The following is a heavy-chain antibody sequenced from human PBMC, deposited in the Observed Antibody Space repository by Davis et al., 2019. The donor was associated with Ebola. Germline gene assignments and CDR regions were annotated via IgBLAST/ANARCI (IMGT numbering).Heavy chain of an antibody. CDR3: AKTGWLEHGRAFDI. D-gene: IGHD1/OR15-1a*01. J-gene: IGHJ3*02. Sequence: PSETLSLTCTVSGGSISSYYWSWIRQPPGKGLEWIGYIYYSGSTNYNPSLKSRVTISVDTSKNQFSLKLSSVTAADTAVYYCAKTGWLEHGRAFDIWGQGTMVTVSS. CDR2: IYYSGST. V-gene: IGHV4-59*01. CDR1: GGSISSYY.